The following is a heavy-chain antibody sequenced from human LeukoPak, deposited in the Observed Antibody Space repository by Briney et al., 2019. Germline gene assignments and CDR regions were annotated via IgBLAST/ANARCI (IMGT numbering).Heavy chain of an antibody. V-gene: IGHV1-18*01. CDR1: GYTFASYG. D-gene: IGHD6-13*01. J-gene: IGHJ5*02. CDR2: ISVYNGNT. CDR3: ARDEAGDPYYSSSWYNWFDP. Sequence: ASVKVSCKASGYTFASYGISWVRQAPGQGLEWMGWISVYNGNTNYAQRLQGRVTMTTDTSTSTAYMELRSLRSDDTAVYYCARDEAGDPYYSSSWYNWFDPWGQGTLVTVSS.